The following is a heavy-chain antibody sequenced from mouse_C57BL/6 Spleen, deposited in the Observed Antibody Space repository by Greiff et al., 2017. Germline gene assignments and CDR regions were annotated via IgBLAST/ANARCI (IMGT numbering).Heavy chain of an antibody. D-gene: IGHD3-1*01. V-gene: IGHV1-82*01. CDR1: GYAFSSSW. Sequence: VKLMESGPELVKPGASVKISCKASGYAFSSSWMNWVKQRPGKGLEWIGRIYPGDGDTNYNGKFKGKDTLTADKSSSTAYMQLSSLTSEDSAVDFCARSGGDGGYFDVWGTGTTVTVSS. CDR2: IYPGDGDT. J-gene: IGHJ1*03. CDR3: ARSGGDGGYFDV.